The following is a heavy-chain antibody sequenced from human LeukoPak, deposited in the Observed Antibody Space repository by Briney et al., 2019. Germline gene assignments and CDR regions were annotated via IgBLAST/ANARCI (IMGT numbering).Heavy chain of an antibody. CDR2: ITSNGGST. Sequence: GGSLRLSCSASGFTFSSYAMNWVSQAPGKGLEYVSAITSNGGSTYYADSVKGRFTISRDNSKNTLYLQMSSLRAEDTAVYYCVKGRCSGSSCYAGDYWGQGALVTVSS. V-gene: IGHV3-64D*06. CDR3: VKGRCSGSSCYAGDY. J-gene: IGHJ4*02. D-gene: IGHD2-2*01. CDR1: GFTFSSYA.